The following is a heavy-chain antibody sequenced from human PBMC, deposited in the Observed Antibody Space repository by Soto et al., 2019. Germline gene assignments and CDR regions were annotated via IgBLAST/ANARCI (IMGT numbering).Heavy chain of an antibody. CDR2: ISGSGGNT. CDR3: AKEMGDYYDSSGSWLVP. V-gene: IGHV3-23*01. CDR1: RFIDRSCG. J-gene: IGHJ5*02. D-gene: IGHD3-22*01. Sequence: HWGSLRLCCAACRFIDRSCGMSWVRQSAGKGLEWVSAISGSGGNTYYADSVKGRFTISRDNSKNTLFLQMNSLRAEDTALYFCAKEMGDYYDSSGSWLVPSVQGTLVTVSS.